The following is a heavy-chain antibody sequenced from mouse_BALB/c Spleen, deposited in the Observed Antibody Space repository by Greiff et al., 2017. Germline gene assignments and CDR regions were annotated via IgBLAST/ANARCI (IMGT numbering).Heavy chain of an antibody. J-gene: IGHJ2*01. CDR3: ARDGGVRRPYYFDY. Sequence: DVQLQESGPGLVKPSQSLSLTCSVTGYSITSGYYWNWIRQFPGNKLEWMGYISYDGSNNYNPSLKNRISITRDTSKNQFFLKLNSVTTEDTATYYCARDGGVRRPYYFDYWGQGTTLTVSS. CDR1: GYSITSGYY. V-gene: IGHV3-6*02. D-gene: IGHD2-14*01. CDR2: ISYDGSN.